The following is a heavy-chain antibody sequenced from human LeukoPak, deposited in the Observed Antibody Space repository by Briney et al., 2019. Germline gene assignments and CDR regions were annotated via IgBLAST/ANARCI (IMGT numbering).Heavy chain of an antibody. J-gene: IGHJ5*02. Sequence: GGSLRLSCAASGFTFSSYWMNWVRQAPGQGLEWVANIKQDVSEKYYVDSVKGRFTISRDNAKNSLYLQMNSLRAEDTAVYYCARDRITLAGVGGSWGQGTLVTVSS. CDR1: GFTFSSYW. CDR2: IKQDVSEK. V-gene: IGHV3-7*05. D-gene: IGHD6-19*01. CDR3: ARDRITLAGVGGS.